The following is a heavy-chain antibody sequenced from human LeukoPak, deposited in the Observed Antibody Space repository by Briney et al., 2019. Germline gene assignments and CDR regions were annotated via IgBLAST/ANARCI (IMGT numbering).Heavy chain of an antibody. J-gene: IGHJ5*02. Sequence: GGSLRLSCEVSGFTFSDHYMSWIRQAPGKRLEWVSYISSGSTYTNYADSVEGRFTISRDNAKNSLYLQMNSLRAEDTAVYYCARGDPYDGGGRNWFDPWGQGTLVTVSS. CDR3: ARGDPYDGGGRNWFDP. CDR2: ISSGSTYT. D-gene: IGHD3-16*01. V-gene: IGHV3-11*05. CDR1: GFTFSDHY.